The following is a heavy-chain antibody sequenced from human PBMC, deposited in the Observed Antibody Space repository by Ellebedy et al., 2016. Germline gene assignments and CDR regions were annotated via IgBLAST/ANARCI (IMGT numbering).Heavy chain of an antibody. Sequence: GGSLRLXXAASGFTFSSYGMHWVRQAPGKGLEWVAFISYDGSYKFYADSVKGRFTISRENSKNTLYLQMNSLSSDDTAVYYCVRDRPTWDWGQGTLVTVSS. V-gene: IGHV3-30*03. D-gene: IGHD2/OR15-2a*01. CDR3: VRDRPTWD. CDR2: ISYDGSYK. CDR1: GFTFSSYG. J-gene: IGHJ4*02.